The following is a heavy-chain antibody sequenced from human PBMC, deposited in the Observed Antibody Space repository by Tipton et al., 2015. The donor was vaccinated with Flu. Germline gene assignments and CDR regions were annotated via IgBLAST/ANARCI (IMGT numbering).Heavy chain of an antibody. CDR3: ASRLLTGPDAFDI. D-gene: IGHD7-27*01. CDR1: GGSFSGYY. V-gene: IGHV4-34*01. J-gene: IGHJ3*02. CDR2: INHSGST. Sequence: TLSLTCAVYGGSFSGYYWSWIRQPPGKGLEWIGEINHSGSTNYNPSLKSRVTISVDTSKNQFSLKLSSVTAADTAVYYCASRLLTGPDAFDIWGQGTMVTVSS.